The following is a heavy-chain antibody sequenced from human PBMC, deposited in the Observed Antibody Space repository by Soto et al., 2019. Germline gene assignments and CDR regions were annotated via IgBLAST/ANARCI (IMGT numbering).Heavy chain of an antibody. CDR3: ARTYDSSGPFDY. CDR1: GFTFNTYA. Sequence: QVPLVESGGGVVQPGRSLRLSCAASGFTFNTYAMHWVRQAPGKGLEWVAVISYDGSNKYYADSVKGRFTISRDNSKNTLYLQMNSLRAEDTAVYYCARTYDSSGPFDYWGQGTLVTVSA. V-gene: IGHV3-30-3*01. D-gene: IGHD3-22*01. J-gene: IGHJ4*02. CDR2: ISYDGSNK.